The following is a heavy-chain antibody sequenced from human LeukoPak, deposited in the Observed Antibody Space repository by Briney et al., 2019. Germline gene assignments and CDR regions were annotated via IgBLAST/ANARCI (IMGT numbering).Heavy chain of an antibody. CDR2: ISYDGSNK. CDR1: GFTFSSYA. Sequence: GGSLRLSCAASGFTFSSYAMHWVRQAPGKGLEWVAVISYDGSNKYYADSVKGRFTISRDNSKNTLYLQMNSLRAEGTAVYYCANNFDYWGQGTLVTVSS. CDR3: ANNFDY. V-gene: IGHV3-30-3*01. J-gene: IGHJ4*02.